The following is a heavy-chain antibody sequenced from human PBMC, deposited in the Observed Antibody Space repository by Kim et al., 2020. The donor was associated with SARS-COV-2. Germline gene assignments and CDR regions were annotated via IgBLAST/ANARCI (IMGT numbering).Heavy chain of an antibody. J-gene: IGHJ4*02. CDR3: AKDIHESGSLLPYYFDC. CDR1: GFTFDTNA. D-gene: IGHD3-10*01. CDR2: ISGRGTHK. V-gene: IGHV3-23*01. Sequence: GGSLRLSCPVSGFTFDTNAMSWVRQAPGRGLEWVSSISGRGTHKYNADSVKGRFTSSRDNSKNTVYLQRNSLRAEDTTLYYCAKDIHESGSLLPYYFDCWSQGTLATVPS.